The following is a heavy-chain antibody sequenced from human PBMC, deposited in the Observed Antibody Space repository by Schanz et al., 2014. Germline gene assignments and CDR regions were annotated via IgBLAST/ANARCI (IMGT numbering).Heavy chain of an antibody. CDR2: IKHDGSVK. J-gene: IGHJ4*02. D-gene: IGHD3-10*01. Sequence: EVQLVESGGGLVQPGGSLRLSCTASGFTFSDYWMSWVRQAPGKGPEWVASIKHDGSVKDYVDSVKCRFTISRDNANKSMFLRMNSLRVEDSAVCLSVGRSGNPDCWGQGTLVTVSS. CDR3: VGRSGNPDC. CDR1: GFTFSDYW. V-gene: IGHV3-7*04.